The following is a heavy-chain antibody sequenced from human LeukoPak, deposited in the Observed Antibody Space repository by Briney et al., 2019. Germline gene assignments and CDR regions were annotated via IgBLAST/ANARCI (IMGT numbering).Heavy chain of an antibody. D-gene: IGHD4-17*01. CDR1: GGSLSSADYH. V-gene: IGHV4-30-4*01. J-gene: IGHJ4*02. Sequence: SQTLSLTCSVSGGSLSSADYHWRWIRQPPGTGLEWLGYIFYSGSTYYNPSLKSRVTISVDTSKNQFSLKLSSVTVADTGVYFCARVDATGGHDYWSQGTLVTVSS. CDR3: ARVDATGGHDY. CDR2: IFYSGST.